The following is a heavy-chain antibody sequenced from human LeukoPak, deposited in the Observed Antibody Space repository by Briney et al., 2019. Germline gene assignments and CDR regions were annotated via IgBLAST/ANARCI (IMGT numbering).Heavy chain of an antibody. Sequence: GESLKISCKGSGYRFSSYWIGWVRQMPGKGLEWMGIIYPGDSDARYSPSFQGQVTISADKSLSTAYLQWSSLKASDTAMYYCARRRDLYSGSYYPFDYWGQGTLVTVSS. CDR3: ARRRDLYSGSYYPFDY. D-gene: IGHD1-26*01. CDR1: GYRFSSYW. CDR2: IYPGDSDA. J-gene: IGHJ4*02. V-gene: IGHV5-51*01.